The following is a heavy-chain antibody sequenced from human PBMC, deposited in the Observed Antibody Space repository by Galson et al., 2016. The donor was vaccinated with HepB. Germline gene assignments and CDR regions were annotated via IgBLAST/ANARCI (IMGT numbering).Heavy chain of an antibody. Sequence: SVKVSCKASGYRFHTYGISWVRQAPGQGLEWLGWISANSGNTNYAQKFQDRVTMTRDTSASTVYKDLRSLRSDDTAVYYCARDVQFRFDFWGQGTLVTVSS. CDR1: GYRFHTYG. J-gene: IGHJ4*02. V-gene: IGHV1-18*04. CDR2: ISANSGNT. D-gene: IGHD5-24*01. CDR3: ARDVQFRFDF.